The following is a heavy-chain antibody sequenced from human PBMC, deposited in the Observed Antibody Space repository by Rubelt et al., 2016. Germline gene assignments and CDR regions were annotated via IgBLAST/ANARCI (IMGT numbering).Heavy chain of an antibody. V-gene: IGHV3-30*02. J-gene: IGHJ1*01. CDR2: IRYDGSNK. CDR1: GFTFSSYG. CDR3: AKPARLDYGINAEYFQH. D-gene: IGHD4-17*01. Sequence: QVQLVESGGGVVQPGGSLRLSCAASGFTFSSYGMHWVRQAPGMGLEWVAFIRYDGSNKYYADSVKGRFTISRDNSKNTLYLQRNSLRAEDTAVYYCAKPARLDYGINAEYFQHWGQGTLVTVSS.